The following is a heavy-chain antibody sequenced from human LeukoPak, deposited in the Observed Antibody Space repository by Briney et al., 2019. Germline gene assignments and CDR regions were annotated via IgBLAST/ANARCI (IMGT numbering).Heavy chain of an antibody. CDR3: ARERSTSRTHYYYYMDV. Sequence: PGGSLRLSCAASGFTFSSYSMNRVRQAPGKGLEWVSYISSSSSTIYYADSVKGRFTISRDNAKNSLYLQMNSLRAEDTAVYYCARERSTSRTHYYYYMDVWGKGTTVTVSS. CDR1: GFTFSSYS. CDR2: ISSSSSTI. D-gene: IGHD2-2*01. J-gene: IGHJ6*03. V-gene: IGHV3-48*04.